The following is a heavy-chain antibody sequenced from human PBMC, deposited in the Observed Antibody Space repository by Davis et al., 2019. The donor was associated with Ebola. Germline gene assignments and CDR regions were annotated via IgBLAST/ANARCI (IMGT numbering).Heavy chain of an antibody. V-gene: IGHV3-66*01. CDR1: GFTVSSNY. CDR3: AREGSMVRGVMDYYYGMDV. J-gene: IGHJ6*02. D-gene: IGHD3-10*01. CDR2: IYSGGST. Sequence: GGSLRLSCAASGFTVSSNYMSWVRQAPGKGLEWVSVIYSGGSTYYADSVKGRFTISRDNSKNTLYLQMNSLRAEDTAVYYCAREGSMVRGVMDYYYGMDVWGQGTTVTVSS.